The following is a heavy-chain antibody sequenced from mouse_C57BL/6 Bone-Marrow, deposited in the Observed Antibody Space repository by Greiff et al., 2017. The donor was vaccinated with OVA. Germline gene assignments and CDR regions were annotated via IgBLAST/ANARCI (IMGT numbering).Heavy chain of an antibody. CDR3: TTGSEVDY. Sequence: VQLKESGAELVRPGASVKLSCTASGFNIKDDYMHWVKQRPEQGLEWIGWIDPENGYTEYAAKFQGKATITADTSSNTAYLQLSSLTSEDTAVYYCTTGSEVDYWGQGTTLTVSS. J-gene: IGHJ2*01. V-gene: IGHV14-4*01. CDR2: IDPENGYT. CDR1: GFNIKDDY.